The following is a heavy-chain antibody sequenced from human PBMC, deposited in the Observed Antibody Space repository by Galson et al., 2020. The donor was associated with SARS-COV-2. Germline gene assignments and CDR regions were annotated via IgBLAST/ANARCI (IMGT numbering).Heavy chain of an antibody. CDR1: GFTISSYA. Sequence: GGSLRLSCAASGFTISSYAMHWVRQAPGKGLEWVAVISYDGSNKYYADSVKGRFTISRDNSKNTLYLQMNSLRAEDTAVYYCARDDDGYNYIGAFDIWGQGTMVTVSS. J-gene: IGHJ3*02. D-gene: IGHD5-12*01. V-gene: IGHV3-30*04. CDR2: ISYDGSNK. CDR3: ARDDDGYNYIGAFDI.